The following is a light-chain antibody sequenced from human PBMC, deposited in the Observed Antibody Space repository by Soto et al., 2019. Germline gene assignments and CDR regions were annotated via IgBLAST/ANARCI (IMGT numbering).Light chain of an antibody. CDR3: QQYNSYSLT. Sequence: DIQMTQSPSSLSASVGDRVTITCRASQTISSYLNWYQQIPGKAPKLLIYAASSLLSGVPSRFSGSGSGTDFTLTISSLQPEDFATYYCQQYNSYSLTFGGGTKVEIK. J-gene: IGKJ4*01. V-gene: IGKV1-39*01. CDR2: AAS. CDR1: QTISSY.